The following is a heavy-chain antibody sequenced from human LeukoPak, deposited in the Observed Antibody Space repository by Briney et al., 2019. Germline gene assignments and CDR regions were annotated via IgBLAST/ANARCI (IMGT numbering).Heavy chain of an antibody. CDR1: GYSFIDYY. Sequence: ASVKVSCKASGYSFIDYYLHWVRQAPGQRLEWMGWNNPNSGVTNYAQKFQGRVTMTRDTSISTAYMELSRLSSDDTAVYYCVRDHDTTLDYWGQGTLITVSS. CDR3: VRDHDTTLDY. CDR2: NNPNSGVT. D-gene: IGHD1-26*01. V-gene: IGHV1-2*02. J-gene: IGHJ4*02.